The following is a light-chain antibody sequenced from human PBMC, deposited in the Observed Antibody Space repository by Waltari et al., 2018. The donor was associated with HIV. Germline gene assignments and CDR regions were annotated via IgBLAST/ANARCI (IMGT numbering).Light chain of an antibody. CDR2: DSS. CDR1: QSLSSD. J-gene: IGKJ1*01. V-gene: IGKV3-15*01. Sequence: EIVMTQSPASLSVSPGERATLSCRASQSLSSDLAWYQHKPGQAPRLLIYDSSTRATGIPVRFSGSGSWTEFTLTISSLQSEDFATYYCQQYNAWPRTFGQGTKVEI. CDR3: QQYNAWPRT.